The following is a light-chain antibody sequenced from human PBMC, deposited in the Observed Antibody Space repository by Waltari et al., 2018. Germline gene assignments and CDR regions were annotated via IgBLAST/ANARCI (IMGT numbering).Light chain of an antibody. CDR1: QSSSNN. V-gene: IGKV1-39*01. Sequence: DIQMTQSPSPLSASVGARVTITCRASQSSSNNLNWYQQKPGKAPKHLIYATSVLQSRVPSRFSGRGSGTDFTLTISSLQPEDFATYYCQQTYSTWTFGQGTAVEIK. CDR2: ATS. J-gene: IGKJ1*01. CDR3: QQTYSTWT.